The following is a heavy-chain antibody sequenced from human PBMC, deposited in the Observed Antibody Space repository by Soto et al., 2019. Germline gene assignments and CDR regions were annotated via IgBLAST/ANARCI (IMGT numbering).Heavy chain of an antibody. J-gene: IGHJ1*01. V-gene: IGHV1-8*01. D-gene: IGHD3-10*01. CDR1: GYTFTSYD. CDR2: MNPNNGNT. CDR3: ARSPRNYYALGSYSYFRH. Sequence: QVQLVQSGAEVKKPGASVKVSCKASGYTFTSYDISWVRQATGQGLEWMGWMNPNNGNTDYAPKFQGRVTMTMTTSIGTAYMELSSLRSEDTAVYYCARSPRNYYALGSYSYFRHWGQGTLVTVSS.